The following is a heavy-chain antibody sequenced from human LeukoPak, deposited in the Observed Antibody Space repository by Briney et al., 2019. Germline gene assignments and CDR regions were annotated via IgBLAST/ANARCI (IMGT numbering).Heavy chain of an antibody. CDR1: GGSISSYY. CDR3: AREPYYYDSSGYYYYYFDY. Sequence: SSETLSLTCTVSGGSISSYYWSWIRQPPGKGLEWIGYIYYSGSTNYNPSLKSRVTISVDTSKNQFSLKLSSVTAADTAVYYCAREPYYYDSSGYYYYYFDYWGQGTLVTVSS. CDR2: IYYSGST. J-gene: IGHJ4*02. D-gene: IGHD3-22*01. V-gene: IGHV4-59*01.